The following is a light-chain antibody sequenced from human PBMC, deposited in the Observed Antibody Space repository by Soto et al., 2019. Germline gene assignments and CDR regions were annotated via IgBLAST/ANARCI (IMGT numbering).Light chain of an antibody. Sequence: EIVLTQSPGTLSLSPGERATLSCRASQSLASNFLAWYQQKPGQPPRLLIYGASSRATGIPGRFSGSGSGTDFTRTISRLEPEVFAVYYCQQYGSSLSWTFGQGTKVEIK. V-gene: IGKV3-20*01. J-gene: IGKJ1*01. CDR1: QSLASNF. CDR3: QQYGSSLSWT. CDR2: GAS.